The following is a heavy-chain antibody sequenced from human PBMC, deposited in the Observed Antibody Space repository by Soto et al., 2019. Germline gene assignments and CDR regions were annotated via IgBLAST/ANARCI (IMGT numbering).Heavy chain of an antibody. CDR2: VYTSGAT. Sequence: SETLSLTCTISGGSITNYYGSWIRQPPGKGLEWIGCVYTSGATKYNPSLESRVTMSVDTSKKQFSLKLTSVTAADMAVYYCAREGSYSAYNFAHGIQLWSFDFWGQGALVTVSS. D-gene: IGHD5-12*01. CDR3: AREGSYSAYNFAHGIQLWSFDF. J-gene: IGHJ4*02. V-gene: IGHV4-4*07. CDR1: GGSITNYY.